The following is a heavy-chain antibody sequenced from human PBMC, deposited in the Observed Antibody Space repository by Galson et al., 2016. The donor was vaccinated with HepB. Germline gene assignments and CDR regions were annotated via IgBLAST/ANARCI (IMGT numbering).Heavy chain of an antibody. V-gene: IGHV4-4*02. CDR3: ATDGGTDKSSYYF. CDR1: GGSISSNNW. CDR2: IFHSGTT. Sequence: SETLSLTCTVSGGSISSNNWWIWVRQPPGKGLEWIGEIFHSGTTTYNPSLKSRVTMSVDKSKNQFSLRLTSVTAADTALYYCATDGGTDKSSYYFWGQGSLVTVSS. D-gene: IGHD3-10*01. J-gene: IGHJ4*02.